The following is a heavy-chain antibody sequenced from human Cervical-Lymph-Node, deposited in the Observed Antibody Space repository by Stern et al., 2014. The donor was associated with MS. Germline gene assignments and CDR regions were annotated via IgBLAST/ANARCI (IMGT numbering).Heavy chain of an antibody. V-gene: IGHV3-33*01. Sequence: QVQLMQSGGGVVQPGRSLRLSCAASGFTFSSYGMHWVRQAPGKGLEWVAVIWYDGSNKYYADSVKGRFTISRDNSKNTLYLQMNSLRAEDTAVYYCARGSPQQLVADYWGQGTLVTVSS. CDR3: ARGSPQQLVADY. CDR1: GFTFSSYG. D-gene: IGHD6-13*01. J-gene: IGHJ4*02. CDR2: IWYDGSNK.